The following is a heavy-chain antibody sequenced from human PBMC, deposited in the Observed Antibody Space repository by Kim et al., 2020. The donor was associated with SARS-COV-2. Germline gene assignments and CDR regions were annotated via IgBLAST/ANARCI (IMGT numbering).Heavy chain of an antibody. CDR2: ISYDGSNK. CDR1: GFTFSSYA. D-gene: IGHD3-10*01. V-gene: IGHV3-30-3*01. CDR3: ARDLVYGSGSVGDYYYGMDV. J-gene: IGHJ6*02. Sequence: GGSLRLSCAASGFTFSSYAMHWVRQAPGKGLEWVAVISYDGSNKYYADSVKGRFTISRDNSKNTLYLQMNSLRAEDTAVYYCARDLVYGSGSVGDYYYGMDVWGQGTTVTVSS.